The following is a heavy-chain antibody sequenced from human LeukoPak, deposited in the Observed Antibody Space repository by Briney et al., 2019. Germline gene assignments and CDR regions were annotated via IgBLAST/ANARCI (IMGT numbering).Heavy chain of an antibody. V-gene: IGHV3-33*06. Sequence: PGGSLRLSCAAFGFTFSSYGMHWVRQAPGKGLEWVAVIWYDGSNKYYADSVKGRFTISRDNSKNTLYLQMNSLRAEDTAVYYCAKGSQMVDEELDYWGQGTLVTVSS. D-gene: IGHD3-10*01. CDR1: GFTFSSYG. CDR3: AKGSQMVDEELDY. CDR2: IWYDGSNK. J-gene: IGHJ4*02.